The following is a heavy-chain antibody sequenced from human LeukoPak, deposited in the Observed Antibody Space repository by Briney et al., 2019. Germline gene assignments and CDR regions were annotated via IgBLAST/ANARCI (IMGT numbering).Heavy chain of an antibody. D-gene: IGHD2-2*01. V-gene: IGHV1-69*13. CDR2: IIPIFGTT. CDR3: ARDRYCSSTSCYGLTWFDP. CDR1: GYTFTGYY. J-gene: IGHJ5*02. Sequence: GASVKVSCKASGYTFTGYYMHWVRQAPGQGLEWMGGIIPIFGTTNYAQKLQGRVTITADESTSTAYMELSRLRSDDTAVYYCARDRYCSSTSCYGLTWFDPWGQGTLVTVSS.